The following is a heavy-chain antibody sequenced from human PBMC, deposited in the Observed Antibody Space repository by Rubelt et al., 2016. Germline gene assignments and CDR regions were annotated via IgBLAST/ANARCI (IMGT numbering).Heavy chain of an antibody. D-gene: IGHD3-10*01. Sequence: QLQLQESGPGLVKPSETLSLTCTVSGGSISSSSYYWGWIRQPPGQGLEWIGSIYYSGSTYYNPSLKVRVTISVDTSKNQFSLKLSSVTAADTAVYYCARRSYGSGKIDYWGQGTLVTVSS. CDR3: ARRSYGSGKIDY. CDR2: IYYSGST. V-gene: IGHV4-39*01. J-gene: IGHJ4*02. CDR1: GGSISSSSYY.